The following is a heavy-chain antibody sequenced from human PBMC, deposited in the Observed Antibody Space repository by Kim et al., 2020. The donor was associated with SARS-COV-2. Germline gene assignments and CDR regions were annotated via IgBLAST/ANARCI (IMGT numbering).Heavy chain of an antibody. CDR1: GFTVSSNY. J-gene: IGHJ4*02. V-gene: IGHV3-66*02. CDR2: IYSGGST. CDR3: ARDRWGGLYYDSSGYLLGY. D-gene: IGHD3-22*01. Sequence: GGSLRLSCAASGFTVSSNYMSWVRQAPGKGLEWVSVIYSGGSTYYADSVKGRFTISRDNSKNTLYLQMNSLRAEDTAVYYCARDRWGGLYYDSSGYLLGYWGQGTLVTVSS.